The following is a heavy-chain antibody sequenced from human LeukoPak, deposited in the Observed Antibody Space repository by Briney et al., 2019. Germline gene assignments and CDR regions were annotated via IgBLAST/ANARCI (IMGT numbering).Heavy chain of an antibody. CDR3: ARDTPTFDSGWSLEY. Sequence: ASVKVSCKASGYTFNSYGISWVRQAPGQGLEWMGWISAYNGNTYYAQKLHGRVTMTTDTSTSTAYMELRSLRSDDTAVYYCARDTPTFDSGWSLEYWGQGTLVTVSS. D-gene: IGHD6-19*01. CDR1: GYTFNSYG. V-gene: IGHV1-18*01. CDR2: ISAYNGNT. J-gene: IGHJ4*02.